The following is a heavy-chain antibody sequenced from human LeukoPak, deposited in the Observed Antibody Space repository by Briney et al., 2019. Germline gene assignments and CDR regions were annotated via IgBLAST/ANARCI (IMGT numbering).Heavy chain of an antibody. CDR1: GFTFSSYA. V-gene: IGHV3-23*01. CDR2: ISGSGGST. Sequence: PGGSLRLSCAASGFTFSSYAMSWVRQAPGKGLEWVSAISGSGGSTYYADSVKGRFTTSRDNSKNTLYLQMNSLRAEDTAVYYCAKDTYDILTGDLDYWGQGTLVTVSS. J-gene: IGHJ4*02. D-gene: IGHD3-9*01. CDR3: AKDTYDILTGDLDY.